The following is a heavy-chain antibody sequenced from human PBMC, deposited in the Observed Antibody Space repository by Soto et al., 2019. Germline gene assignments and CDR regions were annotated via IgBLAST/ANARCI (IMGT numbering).Heavy chain of an antibody. J-gene: IGHJ4*02. CDR2: ISAYNGNT. V-gene: IGHV1-18*01. CDR3: AREDYDIFTGYYKGSAADY. D-gene: IGHD3-9*01. Sequence: QVQLVQSGAEVKKPGASVKVSCKASGYTFTSYGISWVRQAPGQGLEWMGWISAYNGNTNYAQKLQGRVTMTTDTSTSTAYMELRSLRSDDTAVYYCAREDYDIFTGYYKGSAADYWGQGTLVTVSS. CDR1: GYTFTSYG.